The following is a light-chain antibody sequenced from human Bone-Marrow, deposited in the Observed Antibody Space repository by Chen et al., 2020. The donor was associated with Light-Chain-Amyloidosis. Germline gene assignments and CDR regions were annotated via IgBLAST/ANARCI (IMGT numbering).Light chain of an antibody. CDR3: QSADSSGTYEGI. J-gene: IGLJ2*01. CDR1: DLPTKY. CDR2: RDT. V-gene: IGLV3-25*03. Sequence: SYALTQPPSVSASPGKPARITCSGDDLPTKYAYWYQQKQGQAPVLVIHRDTERHSGISERFAGSSSGTTATLTISGVQAEDEADYHCQSADSSGTYEGIFGGGTKLTVL.